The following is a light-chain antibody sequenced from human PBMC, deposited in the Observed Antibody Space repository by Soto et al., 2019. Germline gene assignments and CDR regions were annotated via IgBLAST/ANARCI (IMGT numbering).Light chain of an antibody. Sequence: EIVMTQSPATLSVSPGERATLSCRASQSVNSNLAWYQQKPGQAPRLLIYGASTRATGIPARFSGSGSGTEFTLTISSLQSEDFAVYFCQQYNNWPTWTLGQGTKV. CDR3: QQYNNWPTWT. CDR2: GAS. CDR1: QSVNSN. J-gene: IGKJ1*01. V-gene: IGKV3-15*01.